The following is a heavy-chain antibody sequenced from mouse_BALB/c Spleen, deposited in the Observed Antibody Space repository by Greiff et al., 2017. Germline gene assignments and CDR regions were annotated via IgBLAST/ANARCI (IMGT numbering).Heavy chain of an antibody. V-gene: IGHV1-14*01. J-gene: IGHJ4*01. CDR3: GRLRRGMDY. CDR1: GYTFTSYV. Sequence: VQLKEPGPELVKPGASVKMSCKASGYTFTSYVMHWVKQKPGQGLGWIGYINPYNDGTKYKEKFKGKATLTSDKSSSTAYIELSSLTSEDSSVYYCGRLRRGMDYWGQGTSVTVSS. CDR2: INPYNDGT.